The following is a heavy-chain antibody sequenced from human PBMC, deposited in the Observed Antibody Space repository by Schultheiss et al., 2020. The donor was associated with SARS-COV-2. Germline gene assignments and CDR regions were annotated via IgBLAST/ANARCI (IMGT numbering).Heavy chain of an antibody. CDR1: GGSVSSGSYY. CDR3: ATHNGVATDY. CDR2: IYYSGST. J-gene: IGHJ4*02. D-gene: IGHD5-12*01. V-gene: IGHV4-61*01. Sequence: SETLSLTCTVSGGSVSSGSYYWSWIRQPPGKGLEWIGYIYYSGSTNYNPSLKSRVTISVDTSKNQFSLKLSSVTAADTAVYYCATHNGVATDYWGQGTLVTVSS.